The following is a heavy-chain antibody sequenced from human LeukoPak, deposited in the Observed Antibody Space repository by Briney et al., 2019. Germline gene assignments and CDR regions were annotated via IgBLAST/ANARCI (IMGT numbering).Heavy chain of an antibody. D-gene: IGHD2-2*02. CDR1: GGSFSGYY. Sequence: PSETLSLTCVVSGGSFSGYYWSWIRQPPGKGLEWIGEINHGGRTNYSPSLKSRVTISVDTSKNQFSLNLSSVTAADTAVYYCARGLELGYCSGTSCYIWFDPWGQGTLVTVSS. CDR2: INHGGRT. V-gene: IGHV4-34*01. CDR3: ARGLELGYCSGTSCYIWFDP. J-gene: IGHJ5*02.